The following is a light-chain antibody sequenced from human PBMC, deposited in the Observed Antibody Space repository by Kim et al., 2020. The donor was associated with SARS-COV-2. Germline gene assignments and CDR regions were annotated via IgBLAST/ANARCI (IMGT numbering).Light chain of an antibody. CDR1: TSDFDGYKF. CDR2: DFT. Sequence: QSALTQPASVSASPGQSITISCTGDTSDFDGYKFLSWYRQYPDKAPKVLIYDFTKRPFGVSARFSGSKSGNTAYLSISELQAEDEADFSCASYTVNNTWVFGGGTKVTVL. CDR3: ASYTVNNTWV. J-gene: IGLJ3*02. V-gene: IGLV2-14*03.